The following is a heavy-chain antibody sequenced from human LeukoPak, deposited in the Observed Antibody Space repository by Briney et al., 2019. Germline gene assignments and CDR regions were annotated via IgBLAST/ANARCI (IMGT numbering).Heavy chain of an antibody. CDR1: GYTFTGCY. CDR2: INPNSGGT. Sequence: GASVKVSCKASGYTFTGCYMHWVRQAPGQGLEWMGWINPNSGGTNYAQKFQGRVTMTRDTSISTAYMELSRLRSDDTAVYYCAREGVWFGELLVGTYGMDVWGQGTTVTVSS. V-gene: IGHV1-2*02. D-gene: IGHD3-10*01. CDR3: AREGVWFGELLVGTYGMDV. J-gene: IGHJ6*02.